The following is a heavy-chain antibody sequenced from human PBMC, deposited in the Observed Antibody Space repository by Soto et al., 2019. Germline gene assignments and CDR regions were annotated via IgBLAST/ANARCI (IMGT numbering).Heavy chain of an antibody. J-gene: IGHJ4*02. CDR1: GGSISSSSYY. V-gene: IGHV4-39*02. D-gene: IGHD2-15*01. CDR2: IYYSGST. CDR3: ARESGSPGTFDY. Sequence: SETLSLTCTVSGGSISSSSYYWGWIRQPPGKGLEWIGSIYYSGSTYYNPSLKSRVTISRDNAKNSLYLQMNSLRAEDTAVYYCARESGSPGTFDYWGQGTLVTVSS.